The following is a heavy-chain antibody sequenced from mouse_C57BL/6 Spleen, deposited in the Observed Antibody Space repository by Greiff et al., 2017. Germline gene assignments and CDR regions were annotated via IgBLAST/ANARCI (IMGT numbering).Heavy chain of an antibody. D-gene: IGHD4-1*01. CDR3: ARRGTGTPYFDY. Sequence: QVQLQQSGAELARPGASVKMSCKASGYTFTSYTMHWVKQRPGQGLEWIGYITPSSGYTKSNQKFKDKATLTADKSPSTDYMQLSSLTSEDSAVYYCARRGTGTPYFDYWGQGTTLTVSS. V-gene: IGHV1-4*01. J-gene: IGHJ2*01. CDR1: GYTFTSYT. CDR2: ITPSSGYT.